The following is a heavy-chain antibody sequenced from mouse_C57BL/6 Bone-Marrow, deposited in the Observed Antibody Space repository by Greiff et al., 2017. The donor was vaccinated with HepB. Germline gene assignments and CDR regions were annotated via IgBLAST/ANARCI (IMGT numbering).Heavy chain of an antibody. V-gene: IGHV1-63*01. Sequence: VQLQQSGAELVRPGTSVKMSCKASGYTFTNYWIGWAKQRPGHGLEWIGDIYPGGGYTNYNEKFKGKATLTADKSSSTAYMQFSSLTSEDSAIYYCARGWGWLLRSAMDYWGQGTSVTVSS. CDR1: GYTFTNYW. J-gene: IGHJ4*01. CDR3: ARGWGWLLRSAMDY. D-gene: IGHD2-3*01. CDR2: IYPGGGYT.